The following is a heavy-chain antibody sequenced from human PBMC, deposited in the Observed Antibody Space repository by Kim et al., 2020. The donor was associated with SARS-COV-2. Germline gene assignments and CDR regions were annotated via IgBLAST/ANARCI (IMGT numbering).Heavy chain of an antibody. D-gene: IGHD1-1*01. Sequence: SETLSLTCTVSGGSISSGDYYWSWIRQPPGKGLEWIGYIYYSGSTYYNPSLKSRVTISVDTSKNQFSLKLSSVTAADTAVYYCARERGRGVERRKYFDYWGQGTLVTVSS. CDR2: IYYSGST. V-gene: IGHV4-30-4*01. CDR1: GGSISSGDYY. CDR3: ARERGRGVERRKYFDY. J-gene: IGHJ4*02.